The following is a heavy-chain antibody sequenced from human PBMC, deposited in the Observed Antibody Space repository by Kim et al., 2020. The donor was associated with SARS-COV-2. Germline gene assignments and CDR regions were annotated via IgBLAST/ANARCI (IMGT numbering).Heavy chain of an antibody. J-gene: IGHJ4*01. V-gene: IGHV4-59*08. CDR3: ARHRRGPWFGPLSTHFDY. Sequence: SETLSLTCTVSGGSISTYYWSWVRQTPGKGLEWIGNVYYSGSTKYNPSLESRINISADTSKSQLSLTLSSVTAADAAVYYCARHRRGPWFGPLSTHFDY. D-gene: IGHD3-10*01. CDR2: VYYSGST. CDR1: GGSISTYY.